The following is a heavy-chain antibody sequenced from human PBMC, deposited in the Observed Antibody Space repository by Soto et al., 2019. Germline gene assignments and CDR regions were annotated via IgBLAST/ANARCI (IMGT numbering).Heavy chain of an antibody. CDR1: GGSISSYY. D-gene: IGHD5-18*01. J-gene: IGHJ5*02. CDR3: ATQRGHSYGYWFDP. CDR2: ISYSGST. Sequence: SETLSLTCSVSGGSISSYYWNWIRQPPGKGLEWIGYISYSGSTNYNPSLKSRVTISVDTSKNQVSLKLRSVTAADTAVYYCATQRGHSYGYWFDPWGQGTLVTVSP. V-gene: IGHV4-59*01.